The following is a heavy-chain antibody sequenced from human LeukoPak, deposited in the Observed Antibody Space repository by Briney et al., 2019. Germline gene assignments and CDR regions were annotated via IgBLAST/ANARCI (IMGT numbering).Heavy chain of an antibody. CDR3: ARSQGKAAKEAWGY. CDR2: MNPNSGNT. Sequence: AASVKVSRKASGYTFTSYDINWVRQATGQGLEWMGWMNPNSGNTGYAQKFQGRVTMTRNTSISTAYMELSSLRSEDTAVYYCARSQGKAAKEAWGYWGQGTLLTVSS. D-gene: IGHD7-27*01. CDR1: GYTFTSYD. V-gene: IGHV1-8*01. J-gene: IGHJ4*02.